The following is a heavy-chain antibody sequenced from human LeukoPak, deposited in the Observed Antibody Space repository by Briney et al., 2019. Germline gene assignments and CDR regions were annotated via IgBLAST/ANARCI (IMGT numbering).Heavy chain of an antibody. Sequence: SETLSLTCAVYGGSFSGYYWSWIRQPPGKGLEWIGEINHSGSTNYNPSLKSRVTISVDTSKNQFSLKLSSVTAADTAVYYCAVWFGESNSGLDYWGQGTLVTVSS. CDR3: AVWFGESNSGLDY. D-gene: IGHD3-10*01. J-gene: IGHJ4*02. CDR2: INHSGST. V-gene: IGHV4-34*01. CDR1: GGSFSGYY.